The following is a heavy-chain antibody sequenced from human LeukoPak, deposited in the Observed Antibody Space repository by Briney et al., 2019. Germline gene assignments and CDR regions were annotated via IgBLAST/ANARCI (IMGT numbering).Heavy chain of an antibody. V-gene: IGHV3-21*01. CDR3: ARESRSVVTRYFQH. CDR1: GFTFSSYW. Sequence: GGSLRLSCVASGFTFSSYWMHWVRQAPGKGLEWVSSISSSSTYIYYADSVKGRFTISRDNAKNSLYLQMNSLRADDTAIYYCARESRSVVTRYFQHWGQGTLVTVSS. CDR2: ISSSSTYI. D-gene: IGHD4-23*01. J-gene: IGHJ1*01.